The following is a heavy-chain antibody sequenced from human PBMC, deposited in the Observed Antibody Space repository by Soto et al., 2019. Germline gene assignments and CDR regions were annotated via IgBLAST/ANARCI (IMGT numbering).Heavy chain of an antibody. CDR1: GGSISSGGYY. CDR2: IYYSGST. J-gene: IGHJ6*02. D-gene: IGHD1-26*01. V-gene: IGHV4-31*03. Sequence: SETLSLTCTVSGGSISSGGYYWSWIRQRPGKGLEWIGYIYYSGSTYYNPSLKSRVTISVDTSKNQFSLKLSSVTAADTAVYYCARDKLPGLLDYYYGMDVWGQGTTVTVSS. CDR3: ARDKLPGLLDYYYGMDV.